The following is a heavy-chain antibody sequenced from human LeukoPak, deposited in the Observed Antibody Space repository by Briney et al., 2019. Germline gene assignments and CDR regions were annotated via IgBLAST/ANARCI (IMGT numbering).Heavy chain of an antibody. D-gene: IGHD6-13*01. Sequence: QSGGSLRLSCAASGFTVSSNYMSWVRQAPGKGLEWVSVIYSGGKTYYADSVKGRFTISRDNSKNTLYLQMGSLRAEDMAVYYCASSIAAAYFDYWGQGTLVTVSS. CDR1: GFTVSSNY. J-gene: IGHJ4*02. CDR2: IYSGGKT. CDR3: ASSIAAAYFDY. V-gene: IGHV3-66*01.